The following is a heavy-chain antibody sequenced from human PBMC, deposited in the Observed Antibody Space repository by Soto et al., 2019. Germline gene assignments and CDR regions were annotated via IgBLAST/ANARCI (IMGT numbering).Heavy chain of an antibody. CDR1: GFTFSSYA. D-gene: IGHD2-15*01. CDR3: ARDPGYCSGGSCSLKRGYYFDY. Sequence: GGSLRLSCAASGFTFSSYAMHWVRQAPGKGLEYVSAISSNGGSTYYANSVKGRFTISRDNSKNTLYLQMGSLRAEDMAVYYCARDPGYCSGGSCSLKRGYYFDYWGQGTLVTVSS. CDR2: ISSNGGST. J-gene: IGHJ4*02. V-gene: IGHV3-64*01.